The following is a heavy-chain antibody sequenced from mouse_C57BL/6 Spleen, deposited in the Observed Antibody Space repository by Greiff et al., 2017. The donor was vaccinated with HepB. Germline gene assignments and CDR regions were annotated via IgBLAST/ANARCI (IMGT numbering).Heavy chain of an antibody. J-gene: IGHJ4*01. Sequence: EVQRVESGGGLVKPGGSLKLSCAASGFTFSSYAMSWVRQTPEKRLEWVATISDGGSYTYYPDNVKGRFTISRDNAKNNLYLQMSHLKSEDTAMYDCARDRGYGNPYAMDYWGQGTSVTVSS. CDR2: ISDGGSYT. V-gene: IGHV5-4*01. CDR3: ARDRGYGNPYAMDY. D-gene: IGHD2-1*01. CDR1: GFTFSSYA.